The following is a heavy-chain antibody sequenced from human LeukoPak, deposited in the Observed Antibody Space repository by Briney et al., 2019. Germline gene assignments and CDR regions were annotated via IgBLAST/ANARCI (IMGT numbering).Heavy chain of an antibody. J-gene: IGHJ4*02. CDR3: ARYYYGSGSYYKFPYYFDY. CDR2: IYYSGST. Sequence: SETLSLTCTVSGGSISSYYWSWIRQPPGKGLEWIGYIYYSGSTNYNPSLKSRVTISVDTSKNQFSLKLSSVTAADTAVYYCARYYYGSGSYYKFPYYFDYWGQGTLVTVSS. CDR1: GGSISSYY. D-gene: IGHD3-10*01. V-gene: IGHV4-59*01.